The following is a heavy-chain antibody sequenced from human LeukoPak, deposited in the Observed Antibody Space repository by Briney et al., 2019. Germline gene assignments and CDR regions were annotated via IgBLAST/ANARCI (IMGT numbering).Heavy chain of an antibody. D-gene: IGHD3-16*01. CDR2: TRSKVYRGST. V-gene: IGHV3-49*04. J-gene: IGHJ4*02. Sequence: GGSLRLSCRFSGLSFGDSAVTWVRQAPGKGPEWAGCTRSKVYRGSTDYAASVKDRFIISRDESNSIAYLQMDRLRIEDTAVYYCARGERDFDYWGQGTLVTVSS. CDR1: GLSFGDSA. CDR3: ARGERDFDY.